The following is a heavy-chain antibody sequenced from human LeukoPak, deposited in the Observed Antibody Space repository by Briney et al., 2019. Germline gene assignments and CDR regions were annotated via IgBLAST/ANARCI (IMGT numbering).Heavy chain of an antibody. Sequence: ASVKVSCKASGYTFTNYGITWVRQAPGQGLEWMGWISPYNDNAKYAQRFQGRVSMTTDTFTSLAYMELRSLTSDDTAVYYCARDPRSFWTGHNGLESWGQGTLVTVSS. J-gene: IGHJ5*01. CDR3: ARDPRSFWTGHNGLES. CDR1: GYTFTNYG. D-gene: IGHD3/OR15-3a*01. CDR2: ISPYNDNA. V-gene: IGHV1-18*01.